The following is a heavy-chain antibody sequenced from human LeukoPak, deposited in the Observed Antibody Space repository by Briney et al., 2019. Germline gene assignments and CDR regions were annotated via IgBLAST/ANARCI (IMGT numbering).Heavy chain of an antibody. Sequence: GGSLRLSCAASGFTFSTWWMHWVRQAPGKGLVWVSRITSDGSGTIYAGSVKGRFTISRDNAKNTMYLQMNSLRADDTAVYYCIREGFMDWGQGTLVTVSS. J-gene: IGHJ4*02. CDR1: GFTFSTWW. V-gene: IGHV3-74*01. CDR2: ITSDGSGT. CDR3: IREGFMD.